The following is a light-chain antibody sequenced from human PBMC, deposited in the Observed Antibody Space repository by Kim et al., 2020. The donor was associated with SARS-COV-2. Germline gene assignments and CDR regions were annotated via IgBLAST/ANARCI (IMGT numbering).Light chain of an antibody. V-gene: IGLV3-19*01. CDR3: NSRDSSVDHLL. CDR2: GKN. Sequence: SSELTQDPAVSVALGQTVRITCQGDSLRSYYATWYQQKPGQAPVVVIYGKNNRPSGIPDRFSGSSSGNTASLTITGAQAEDEADYYCNSRDSSVDHLLFG. J-gene: IGLJ3*02. CDR1: SLRSYY.